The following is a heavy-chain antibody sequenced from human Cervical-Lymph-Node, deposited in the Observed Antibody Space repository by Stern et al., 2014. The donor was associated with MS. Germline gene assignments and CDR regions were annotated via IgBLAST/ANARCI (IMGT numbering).Heavy chain of an antibody. D-gene: IGHD6-19*01. CDR3: AKDISSGWNGGYFQH. CDR2: LKWNSERT. J-gene: IGHJ1*01. Sequence: EVQLVESGGGLVQPGRSLRLSCAASGFTFDDYAMHWVRQAPGKGLEWVSALKWNSERTAYADSVKGRFTISRDNAKNSLYLQMSSLRAEDTALYYCAKDISSGWNGGYFQHWGQGTLVTVSS. V-gene: IGHV3-9*01. CDR1: GFTFDDYA.